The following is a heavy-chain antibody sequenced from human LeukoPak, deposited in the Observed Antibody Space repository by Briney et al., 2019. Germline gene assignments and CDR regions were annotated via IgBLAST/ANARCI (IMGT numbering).Heavy chain of an antibody. Sequence: PSETLSLTCTVSGGSISSSSYYWGWIRQPPGKGLEWIGSIYYSGITYYNPSLKSRVTISVDTSKNQFSLKLSSVTAADTAVYYCARDRIVVVIAATGWFDPWGQGTLVTVSS. V-gene: IGHV4-39*07. J-gene: IGHJ5*02. CDR3: ARDRIVVVIAATGWFDP. CDR2: IYYSGIT. D-gene: IGHD2-15*01. CDR1: GGSISSSSYY.